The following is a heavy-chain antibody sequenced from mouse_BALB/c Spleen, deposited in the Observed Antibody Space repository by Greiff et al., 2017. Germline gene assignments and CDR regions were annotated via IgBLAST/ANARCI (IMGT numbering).Heavy chain of an antibody. J-gene: IGHJ4*01. D-gene: IGHD4-1*01. CDR3: ARGGETGKGLRVYYYAMDY. CDR2: IYPYNGGT. V-gene: IGHV1S29*02. Sequence: EVQLQQSGPELVKPGASVKISCKASGYTFTDYNMHWVKQSHGKSLEWIGYIYPYNGGTGYNQKFKSKATLTVDNSSSTAYMELRSLTSEDSAVYYCARGGETGKGLRVYYYAMDYWGQGTSVTVSS. CDR1: GYTFTDYN.